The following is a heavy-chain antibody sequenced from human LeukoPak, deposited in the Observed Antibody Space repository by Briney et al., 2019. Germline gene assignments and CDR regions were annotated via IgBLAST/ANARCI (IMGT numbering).Heavy chain of an antibody. CDR2: IYHSGST. Sequence: SETLSLTCTVSGYSISSGYYWGWIRQPPGKGLEWIGSIYHSGSTYYNPSLKSRVTISVDTSKNQFSLKLSSVTAADTAVYYCAAVLLWFGELSDDAFDIWGQGTMVTVPS. CDR1: GYSISSGYY. D-gene: IGHD3-10*01. CDR3: AAVLLWFGELSDDAFDI. V-gene: IGHV4-38-2*02. J-gene: IGHJ3*02.